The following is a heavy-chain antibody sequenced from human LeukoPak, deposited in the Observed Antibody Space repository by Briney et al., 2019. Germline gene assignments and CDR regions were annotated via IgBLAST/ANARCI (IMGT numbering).Heavy chain of an antibody. CDR3: AKEAYGGATFFYYMDV. V-gene: IGHV3-9*01. J-gene: IGHJ6*03. CDR2: ISCSSGNI. Sequence: GGSLRLSCAASGFTFGDYAMHWVRQTPGKGLEWVSGISCSSGNIYYADSVGGRFTISRDNAKNSLSLQMNSLSDEDTAVYYCAKEAYGGATFFYYMDVWGKGTTVTVS. CDR1: GFTFGDYA. D-gene: IGHD2/OR15-2a*01.